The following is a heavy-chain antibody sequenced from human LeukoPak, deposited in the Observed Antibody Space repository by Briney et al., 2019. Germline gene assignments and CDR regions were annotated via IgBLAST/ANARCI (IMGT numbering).Heavy chain of an antibody. CDR3: ARENLAAAADY. V-gene: IGHV3-74*01. Sequence: GGSLRLSCAASEFTFSAYWMHWVRQGPGKRLVWVSRIRGDGSMTNYADSVKGRFTISGDNAKNTLYLQMNSLRLEDTAVYYCARENLAAAADYWGQGTVVTVSS. J-gene: IGHJ4*02. CDR2: IRGDGSMT. D-gene: IGHD6-25*01. CDR1: EFTFSAYW.